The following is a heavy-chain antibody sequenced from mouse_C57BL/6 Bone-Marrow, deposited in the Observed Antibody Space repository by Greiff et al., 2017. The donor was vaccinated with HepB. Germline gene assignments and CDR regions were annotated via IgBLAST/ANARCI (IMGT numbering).Heavy chain of an antibody. CDR1: GYAFSSSW. J-gene: IGHJ2*01. CDR2: IYPGDGDT. D-gene: IGHD2-1*01. CDR3: AVYGNYDY. Sequence: QVQLQQSGPELVKPGASVKISCKASGYAFSSSWMNWVKQRPGKGLEWIGRIYPGDGDTNYNGKFKGKATLTADKSSITAYMQLSSLTSEDSAVYFCAVYGNYDYWGQGTTLTVSS. V-gene: IGHV1-82*01.